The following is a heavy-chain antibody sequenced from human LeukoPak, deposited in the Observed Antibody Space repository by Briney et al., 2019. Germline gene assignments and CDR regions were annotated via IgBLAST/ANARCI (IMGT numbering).Heavy chain of an antibody. CDR1: GFTLSNYW. V-gene: IGHV3-74*01. D-gene: IGHD4-23*01. CDR3: ARAGYGGNFRNFDY. J-gene: IGHJ4*02. Sequence: GGSLRLSCAASGFTLSNYWMHWVRQAPGKGLVWVSRINSDGSSTSHADSVKGRFTISRDNAKSTLYLQMNSLRSEDTAVYYCARAGYGGNFRNFDYWGQGTLVTVSS. CDR2: INSDGSST.